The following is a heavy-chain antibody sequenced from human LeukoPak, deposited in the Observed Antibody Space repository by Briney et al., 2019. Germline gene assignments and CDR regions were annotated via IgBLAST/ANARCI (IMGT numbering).Heavy chain of an antibody. D-gene: IGHD6-25*01. CDR3: ARDLAAANYDAFDI. CDR2: ISFDGTDK. Sequence: GGSLRLSCAASGFIFTSFAIHWVRQAPGKGLEWVAVISFDGTDKYYADSVKGRFTISRDNSKNTLHLQMNSLRGEDTAVYYCARDLAAANYDAFDIWGHGTMVTVSS. V-gene: IGHV3-30*04. J-gene: IGHJ3*02. CDR1: GFIFTSFA.